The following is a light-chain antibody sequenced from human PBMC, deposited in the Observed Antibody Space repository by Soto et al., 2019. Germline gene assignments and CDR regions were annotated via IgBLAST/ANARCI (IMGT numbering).Light chain of an antibody. CDR2: EGN. V-gene: IGLV2-23*01. J-gene: IGLJ1*01. CDR1: SSDVGTYNL. CDR3: CSYAGYITGL. Sequence: QSALTQPASVSGSPGQSITISCTGTSSDVGTYNLVSWYQQHPGKAPKLMIYEGNKRPSGVSNRFSGSKSGNTASLTISGLQAEDEADYYCCSYAGYITGLFGTGTKLTVL.